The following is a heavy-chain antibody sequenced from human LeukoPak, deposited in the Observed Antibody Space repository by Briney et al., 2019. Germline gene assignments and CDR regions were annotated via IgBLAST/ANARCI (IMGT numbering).Heavy chain of an antibody. CDR2: IYTSGST. V-gene: IGHV4-4*07. Sequence: KPSETLSLTCTVSGDSISSYYWSWIRQPAGKGLEWIGRIYTSGSTNYNPSLKSRVTMSVDTSKNQFSLKLSSVTAADTAAYYCARGAGYCSSTSCWDFDIWGQGTMVTVSS. CDR1: GDSISSYY. J-gene: IGHJ3*02. CDR3: ARGAGYCSSTSCWDFDI. D-gene: IGHD2-2*01.